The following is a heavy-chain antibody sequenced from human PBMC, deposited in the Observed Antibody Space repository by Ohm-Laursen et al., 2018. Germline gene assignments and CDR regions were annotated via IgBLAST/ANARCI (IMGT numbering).Heavy chain of an antibody. CDR3: VKDAGGTYDY. Sequence: SLRLSCSASGFSFSSYWMNWVRQAPGKGLKWVANIKEDGSEKNYVDSVKGRFTISRDNGKNSLYLQMNSLRAEDTAVYYCVKDAGGTYDYWGQGTLVTVSS. CDR2: IKEDGSEK. J-gene: IGHJ4*02. V-gene: IGHV3-7*01. CDR1: GFSFSSYW.